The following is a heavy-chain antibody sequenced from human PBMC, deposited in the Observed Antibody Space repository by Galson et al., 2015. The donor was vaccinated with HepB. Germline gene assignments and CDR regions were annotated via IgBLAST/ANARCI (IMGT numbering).Heavy chain of an antibody. Sequence: SLRLSCAASGFTVKNNYMSWVRQAPGKGLEWVSIIYSRGNRYYADSVKGRFIIARDESKNTLYLQMSSLRAKDTAVYYCARERDTSGYILRYWGQGTLVTVSS. CDR2: IYSRGNR. D-gene: IGHD3-22*01. J-gene: IGHJ4*02. CDR3: ARERDTSGYILRY. CDR1: GFTVKNNY. V-gene: IGHV3-53*01.